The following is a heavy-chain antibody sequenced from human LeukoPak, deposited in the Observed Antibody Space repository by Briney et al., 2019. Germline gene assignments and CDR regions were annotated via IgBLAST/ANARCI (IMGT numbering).Heavy chain of an antibody. CDR2: INPSDGST. V-gene: IGHV1-46*01. D-gene: IGHD3-3*01. Sequence: ASVKVSCTASGYTFTSYYMHWVRQAPGQGLEWMGIINPSDGSTSYAQKFQGRVTMTRDTSTSTVYMELSSLRSEDTAVYYCARLKGGDFWSGYSYYYYMDVWGKGTTVTVSS. CDR1: GYTFTSYY. J-gene: IGHJ6*03. CDR3: ARLKGGDFWSGYSYYYYMDV.